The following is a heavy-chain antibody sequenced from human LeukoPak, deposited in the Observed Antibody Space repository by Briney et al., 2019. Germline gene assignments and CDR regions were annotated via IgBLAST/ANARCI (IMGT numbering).Heavy chain of an antibody. Sequence: SETLSLTCTVSGGSISSYYWSWIRQPPGKGLEWIGYIYYSGSTNYNPSLKSRVTISVDTSKNQFSLKLSSVTAADTAVYYCASHKQLGVSHSYYGMDVWGQGTTVTVSS. CDR2: IYYSGST. D-gene: IGHD6-13*01. CDR3: ASHKQLGVSHSYYGMDV. CDR1: GGSISSYY. V-gene: IGHV4-59*12. J-gene: IGHJ6*02.